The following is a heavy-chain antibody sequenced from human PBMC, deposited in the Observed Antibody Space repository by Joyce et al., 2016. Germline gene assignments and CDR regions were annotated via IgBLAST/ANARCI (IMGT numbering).Heavy chain of an antibody. Sequence: QVQLVQSGSEVKKPGASVEVSCKASGYIFTTYGISWVRQAPGQGFEWMGGISAQHGNTKYAQKFQGRVTMTIDTVTSTAYMELESLRSDDTAVYYCARDIHYYNSSGYYWGAFDIWGQGTMVSVSS. CDR3: ARDIHYYNSSGYYWGAFDI. CDR2: ISAQHGNT. CDR1: GYIFTTYG. V-gene: IGHV1-18*01. D-gene: IGHD3-22*01. J-gene: IGHJ3*02.